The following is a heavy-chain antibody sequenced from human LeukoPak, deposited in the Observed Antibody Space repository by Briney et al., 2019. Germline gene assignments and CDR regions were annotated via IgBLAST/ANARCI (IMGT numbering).Heavy chain of an antibody. D-gene: IGHD1-26*01. V-gene: IGHV4-59*08. J-gene: IGHJ4*02. CDR2: LYYSGST. CDR1: GGSTSSYY. Sequence: PSETLSLTCTVSGGSTSSYYWSWIRQPPGKGLEWIGYLYYSGSTNYNPSLTSRLTISVDTSKNQFSLRLSSVTAADTAVYYCARHGALYYFDSWGQGTLVTVSS. CDR3: ARHGALYYFDS.